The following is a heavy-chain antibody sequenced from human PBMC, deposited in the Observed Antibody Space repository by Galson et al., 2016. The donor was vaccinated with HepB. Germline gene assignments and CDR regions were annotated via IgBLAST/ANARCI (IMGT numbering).Heavy chain of an antibody. Sequence: SLRLSCAAFGFFFSSYRMYWVRQAPGKGLVWVSRISSDGSRTTYADSVKGRFTISRDNAKNTLYLQMNSLRADDTAVYFCARWDDYLYFDYWGQGALVTVSS. D-gene: IGHD2/OR15-2a*01. CDR1: GFFFSSYR. CDR3: ARWDDYLYFDY. J-gene: IGHJ4*02. V-gene: IGHV3-74*01. CDR2: ISSDGSRT.